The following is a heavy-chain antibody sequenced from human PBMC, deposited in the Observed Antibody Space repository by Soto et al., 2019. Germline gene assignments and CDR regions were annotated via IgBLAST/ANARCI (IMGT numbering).Heavy chain of an antibody. CDR3: ARGRYGDY. V-gene: IGHV1-18*01. D-gene: IGHD1-1*01. Sequence: QVHLVQSGAEVKKPGASVKVSCKGSGYGFTTYGITWVRQAPGQGLEWMAWISAHNGNTNYAQKLQGRVTVPRDTSTSTAYMELRSLRSDDTAVYYCARGRYGDYWGQGDLVTVSS. CDR1: GYGFTTYG. J-gene: IGHJ4*02. CDR2: ISAHNGNT.